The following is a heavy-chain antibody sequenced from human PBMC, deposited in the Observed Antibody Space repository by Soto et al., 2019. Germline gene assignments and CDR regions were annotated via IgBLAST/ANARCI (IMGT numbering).Heavy chain of an antibody. CDR1: GGSFSGYY. V-gene: IGHV4-34*01. Sequence: SETLSLTCAVYGGSFSGYYWSWIRQPPGKGLEWIGEINHSGSTNYNPSLKSRVTISADTSKNQFSLKLSSVTAADTAVYYCARGIQGYDILTGYRAQNYFYYYMDVWGKGTTVTVSS. J-gene: IGHJ6*03. CDR3: ARGIQGYDILTGYRAQNYFYYYMDV. D-gene: IGHD3-9*01. CDR2: INHSGST.